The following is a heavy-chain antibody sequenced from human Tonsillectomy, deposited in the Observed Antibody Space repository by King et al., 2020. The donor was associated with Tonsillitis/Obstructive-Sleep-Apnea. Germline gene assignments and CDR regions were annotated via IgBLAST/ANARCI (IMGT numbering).Heavy chain of an antibody. D-gene: IGHD6-6*01. CDR2: VYYSGST. CDR1: GGSISSYY. V-gene: IGHV4-59*08. Sequence: QLQESGPGLVKPSETLSLTCTVSGGSISSYYWSWIRQPPGKGLEWIGYVYYSGSTNYNPSLKSRVTISVDTSKNQFSLKLSSVTAADTAVFYCARRRSSSDWYFGLWGRGTLVTVYS. CDR3: ARRRSSSDWYFGL. J-gene: IGHJ2*01.